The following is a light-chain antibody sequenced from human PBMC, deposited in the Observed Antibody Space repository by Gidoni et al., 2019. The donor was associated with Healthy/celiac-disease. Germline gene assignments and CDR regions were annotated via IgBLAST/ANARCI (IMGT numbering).Light chain of an antibody. CDR2: WAS. CDR3: QQYYSTPFT. CDR1: QSVLYSSNNTNY. V-gene: IGKV4-1*01. Sequence: DIVMTQSPDSLALSVGERATINSKSSQSVLYSSNNTNYLAWYQQKPGQPPKLLIYWASTRESGVPDRFSGSGSGTDFTLTISSLQAEDVAVYYCQQYYSTPFTFXXXTKVDIK. J-gene: IGKJ3*01.